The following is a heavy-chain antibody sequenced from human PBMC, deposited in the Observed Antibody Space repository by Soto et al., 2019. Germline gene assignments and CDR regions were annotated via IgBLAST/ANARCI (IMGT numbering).Heavy chain of an antibody. CDR3: AKEGPITNWYFDY. V-gene: IGHV3-30*18. J-gene: IGHJ4*02. CDR2: ISSDGNVA. Sequence: QVQLVESGGGVVQPGRSLRLSCAASGFTFSSYGMHWVRQAPGKGLEWVTVISSDGNVAYYAYSVKGRFTISGDNSKNTLYLLMNSLRTEDTAMYFCAKEGPITNWYFDYWGQGTLVTVSS. D-gene: IGHD1-1*01. CDR1: GFTFSSYG.